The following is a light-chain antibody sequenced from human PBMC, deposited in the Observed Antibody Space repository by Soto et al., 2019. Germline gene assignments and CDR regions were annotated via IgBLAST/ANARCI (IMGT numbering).Light chain of an antibody. V-gene: IGKV3-11*01. J-gene: IGKJ3*01. CDR3: QQRSKWPLFT. Sequence: EIVLTQSPATLSLPPQERATLSCRASQSVSSYLAWYQQKPGQAPRLLIYDASNRATGSPARFSGSGSGTDFTLTITGLESEDFAVYYCQQRSKWPLFTFGPGTIADIK. CDR1: QSVSSY. CDR2: DAS.